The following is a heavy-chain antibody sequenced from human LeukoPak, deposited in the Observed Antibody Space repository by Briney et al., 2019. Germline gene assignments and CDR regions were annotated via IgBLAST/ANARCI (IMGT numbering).Heavy chain of an antibody. J-gene: IGHJ4*02. Sequence: ASVKVSCKTSGYTFTSYGLSWVRQAPGQGLEWMGWISVDNGDTNYAQKLQGRVTVTTDTSTSTAYLELRSLRSDDTAVYYCARGTDFWSGYYDYWGQGTLVTASS. CDR2: ISVDNGDT. CDR3: ARGTDFWSGYYDY. V-gene: IGHV1-18*01. CDR1: GYTFTSYG. D-gene: IGHD3-3*01.